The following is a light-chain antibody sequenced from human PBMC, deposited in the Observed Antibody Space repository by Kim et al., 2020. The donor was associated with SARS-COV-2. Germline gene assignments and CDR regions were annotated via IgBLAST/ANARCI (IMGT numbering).Light chain of an antibody. CDR3: QVWDSSSDPRYV. Sequence: PRKTARITCGGNNIGSKSVHWYQQKPGQAPVLVIYYDSDRPSGIPERFSGSNSGNTATLTISRVEAGDEADYYCQVWDSSSDPRYVFGTGTKVTVL. CDR1: NIGSKS. V-gene: IGLV3-21*04. J-gene: IGLJ1*01. CDR2: YDS.